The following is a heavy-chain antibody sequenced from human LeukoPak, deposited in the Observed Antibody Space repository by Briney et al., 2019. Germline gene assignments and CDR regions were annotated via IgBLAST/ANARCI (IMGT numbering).Heavy chain of an antibody. CDR3: ARARYCYTTSCPLDY. D-gene: IGHD2-2*01. CDR1: GYSFTSYW. J-gene: IGHJ4*02. Sequence: GESLKISCKVSGYSFTSYWIAWVRQAPGQGHEWMGRINPNSGGTNFAQKFQARVTMTSDTSISTAYMEVSGLESDDTAVYYCARARYCYTTSCPLDYWGQGTLVTVSS. CDR2: INPNSGGT. V-gene: IGHV1-2*06.